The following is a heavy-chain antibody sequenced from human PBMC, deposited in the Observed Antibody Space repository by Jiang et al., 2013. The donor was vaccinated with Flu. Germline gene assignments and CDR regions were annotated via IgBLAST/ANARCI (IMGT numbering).Heavy chain of an antibody. CDR2: IIPILGIA. CDR1: GGTFSSYT. J-gene: IGHJ3*02. CDR3: ARDLEYYYDSSGYYDAFDI. V-gene: IGHV1-69*04. Sequence: KVSCKASGGTFSSYTISWVRQAPGQGLEWMGRIIPILGIANYAQKFQGRVTITADKSTSTAYMELSSLRSEDTAVYYCARDLEYYYDSSGYYDAFDIWGQGTMVTVSS. D-gene: IGHD3-22*01.